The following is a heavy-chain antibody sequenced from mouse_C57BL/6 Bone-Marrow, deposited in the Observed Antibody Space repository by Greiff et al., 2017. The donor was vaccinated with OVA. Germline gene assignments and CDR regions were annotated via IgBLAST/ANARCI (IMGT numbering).Heavy chain of an antibody. CDR2: IYPGGGYP. D-gene: IGHD1-1*01. J-gene: IGHJ2*01. CDR1: GYTFTNYW. Sequence: QVQLQQSGAELVRPGTSVKMSCKASGYTFTNYWIGWAKQRPGHGLEWIGDIYPGGGYPNYNEKFKGKATLNADKSSSTAYLQFSSLTSEDSAIYYCASLHYYGSSYGHDWGQGTTLTVSS. CDR3: ASLHYYGSSYGHD. V-gene: IGHV1-63*01.